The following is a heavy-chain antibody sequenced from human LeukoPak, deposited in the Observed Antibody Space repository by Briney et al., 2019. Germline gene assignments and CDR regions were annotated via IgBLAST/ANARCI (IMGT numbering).Heavy chain of an antibody. Sequence: ASVKVSCKASGYTFTSYDINWVRQATGQGLEWMGWMNPNSGNTVYAQKFQGRVTMTRNTSISTAYMELSSLRSEDTAVYYCARCSAMVRGHDAFDIWGQGTMVTVTS. CDR1: GYTFTSYD. V-gene: IGHV1-8*01. D-gene: IGHD3-10*01. J-gene: IGHJ3*02. CDR3: ARCSAMVRGHDAFDI. CDR2: MNPNSGNT.